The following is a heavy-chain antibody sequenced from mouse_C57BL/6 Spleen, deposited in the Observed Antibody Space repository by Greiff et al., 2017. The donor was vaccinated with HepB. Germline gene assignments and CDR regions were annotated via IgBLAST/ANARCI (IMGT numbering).Heavy chain of an antibody. D-gene: IGHD2-4*01. V-gene: IGHV1-64*01. Sequence: VQLQQSGAELVKPGASVKLSCKASGYTFTSYWMHWVKQRPGQGLEWIGMIHPNSGSTNYNEKFKSKATLTVDKSSSTAYMQLSSLTSEDSAVYYCAKGSTMTYYFDYWGQGTTLTVSS. CDR1: GYTFTSYW. CDR3: AKGSTMTYYFDY. CDR2: IHPNSGST. J-gene: IGHJ2*01.